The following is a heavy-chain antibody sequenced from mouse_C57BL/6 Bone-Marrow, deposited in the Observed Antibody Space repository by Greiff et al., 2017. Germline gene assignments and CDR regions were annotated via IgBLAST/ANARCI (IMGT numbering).Heavy chain of an antibody. J-gene: IGHJ4*01. Sequence: QVQLQQPGAELVKPGASVKLSCKASGYTFTSYWMHWVKQRPGQGLEWIRMIHPNSGSTNYNEKFKSKATLTVDKSSSTAYMQLSSLTSEDSAVYYCARFWGLRGYYAMDYWGQGTSVTVSS. V-gene: IGHV1-64*01. CDR1: GYTFTSYW. CDR2: IHPNSGST. D-gene: IGHD2-13*01. CDR3: ARFWGLRGYYAMDY.